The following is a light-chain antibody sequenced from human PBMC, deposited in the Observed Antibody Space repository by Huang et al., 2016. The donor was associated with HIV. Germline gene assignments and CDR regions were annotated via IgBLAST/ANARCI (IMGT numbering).Light chain of an antibody. V-gene: IGKV3-20*01. J-gene: IGKJ5*01. Sequence: QSPGTLSLSPGERGTLSCRASQSVGHNYLAWYQQKPGQAPRLLIYTASNRATGIPDRFSGGGSGTDFTLTINRLEPEDFAVYYCQQYYSSPSTFGQGTRLEIK. CDR1: QSVGHNY. CDR2: TAS. CDR3: QQYYSSPST.